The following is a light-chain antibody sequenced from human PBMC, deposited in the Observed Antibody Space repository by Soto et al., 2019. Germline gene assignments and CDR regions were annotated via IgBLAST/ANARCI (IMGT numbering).Light chain of an antibody. CDR3: SSYTSSSTPYV. J-gene: IGLJ1*01. Sequence: QSVLTQPASVSGAPGTSITISCTGTSSEVGGYNYVSWYQQHPVKAPKLMIYDVTNRPSGVSDRFSGSKSGNTASLTIFGLQAEDEADYYCSSYTSSSTPYVFGTGTKVTVL. V-gene: IGLV2-14*01. CDR1: SSEVGGYNY. CDR2: DVT.